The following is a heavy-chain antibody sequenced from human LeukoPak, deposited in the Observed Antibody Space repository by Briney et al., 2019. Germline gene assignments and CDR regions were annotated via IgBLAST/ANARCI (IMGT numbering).Heavy chain of an antibody. J-gene: IGHJ4*02. Sequence: ASVKVSCTASGYTFTSLDINWVRQATGQGLQWMGWMSPNTGYTGYAQKFQGRVTMTRDTSISTAYMELTGLTSEDTAIYYCARGVDAGVDFWGQGTLVTVSS. CDR2: MSPNTGYT. V-gene: IGHV1-8*02. D-gene: IGHD2-8*02. CDR3: ARGVDAGVDF. CDR1: GYTFTSLD.